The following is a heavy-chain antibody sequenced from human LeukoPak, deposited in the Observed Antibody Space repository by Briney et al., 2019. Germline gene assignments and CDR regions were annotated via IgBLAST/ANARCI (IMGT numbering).Heavy chain of an antibody. V-gene: IGHV3-48*01. CDR1: GFTFSSYS. Sequence: GGSLRLSCAASGFTFSSYSMNWVRQAPGKGLEWVSYISSSSSTIYYADSVKGRFTIFRDNAKNSLYLQMNSLRAEDTAVYYCARDPTGNGYCSSTSCKTRGYFDYWGQGTLVTVSS. CDR2: ISSSSSTI. CDR3: ARDPTGNGYCSSTSCKTRGYFDY. D-gene: IGHD2-2*03. J-gene: IGHJ4*02.